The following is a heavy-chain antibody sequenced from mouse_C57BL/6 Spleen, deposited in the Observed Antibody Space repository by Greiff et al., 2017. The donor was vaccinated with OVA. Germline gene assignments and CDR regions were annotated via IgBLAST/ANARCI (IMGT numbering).Heavy chain of an antibody. CDR1: GYAFSSYW. Sequence: VKLMESGAELVKPGASVKISCKASGYAFSSYWMNWVKQRPGKGLEWIGQIYPGDGDTNYNGKFKGKATLTADKSSSTAYMQLSSLTSEDSAVYFCARSGYYGSSFFDYWGQGTTLTVSS. J-gene: IGHJ2*01. D-gene: IGHD1-1*01. CDR2: IYPGDGDT. CDR3: ARSGYYGSSFFDY. V-gene: IGHV1-80*01.